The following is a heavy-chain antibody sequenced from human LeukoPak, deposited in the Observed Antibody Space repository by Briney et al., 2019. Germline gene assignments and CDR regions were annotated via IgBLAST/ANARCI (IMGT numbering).Heavy chain of an antibody. CDR3: ARGPMRWLQDLNCYYYYGMDV. CDR2: ISSSGSTI. V-gene: IGHV3-48*03. J-gene: IGHJ6*02. Sequence: PGGSLRLSCAASGFTFSSYEMNWVRQAPGKGLEWVSYISSSGSTIYYADSVKGRFTISRDNAKNSLYLQMNSLRAEDTAVYYCARGPMRWLQDLNCYYYYGMDVWGQGTTVTVSS. D-gene: IGHD5-24*01. CDR1: GFTFSSYE.